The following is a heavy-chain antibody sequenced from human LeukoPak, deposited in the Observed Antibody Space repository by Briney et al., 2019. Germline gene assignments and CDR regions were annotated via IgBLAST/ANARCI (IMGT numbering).Heavy chain of an antibody. CDR1: GFTFSLYS. J-gene: IGHJ4*02. CDR3: ARFALKTPPTD. Sequence: GGSLRLSCAASGFTFSLYSMNWVRQAPGKGLEWVSSISGSSSYTYYADSVKGRFSISRDNAKNSLYLQMNSLRAEDTAVYYCARFALKTPPTDWGQGTLVTVSS. CDR2: ISGSSSYT. V-gene: IGHV3-21*01.